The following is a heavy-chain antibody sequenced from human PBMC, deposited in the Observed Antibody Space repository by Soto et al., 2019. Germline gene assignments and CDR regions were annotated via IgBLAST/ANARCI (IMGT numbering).Heavy chain of an antibody. V-gene: IGHV1-69*13. J-gene: IGHJ4*02. Sequence: SVKVSCKASGGTFSSYAINWVRQAPGQGLEWMGMIIPMFATPNYAQNFQGRVTITADESTSTAYMELSSLRSEDTAVYYCARDKAVTTFYYFDYWGQGTLVTVSS. CDR2: IIPMFATP. CDR1: GGTFSSYA. CDR3: ARDKAVTTFYYFDY. D-gene: IGHD4-17*01.